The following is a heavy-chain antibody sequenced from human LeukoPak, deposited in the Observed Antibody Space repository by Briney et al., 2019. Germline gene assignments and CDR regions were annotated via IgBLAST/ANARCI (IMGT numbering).Heavy chain of an antibody. CDR3: AKEGRDYYDSSGYFNWFDP. CDR2: ISGRGSVT. V-gene: IGHV3-23*01. Sequence: GGSLRLSCAASGFTFSDYTMSWVRQAPGKGLEWVSAISGRGSVTTYADSVKGRFTTSRDNSKNTLFLQMNSLRAEDTALYYCAKEGRDYYDSSGYFNWFDPWGQGTLVTVSS. D-gene: IGHD3-22*01. J-gene: IGHJ5*02. CDR1: GFTFSDYT.